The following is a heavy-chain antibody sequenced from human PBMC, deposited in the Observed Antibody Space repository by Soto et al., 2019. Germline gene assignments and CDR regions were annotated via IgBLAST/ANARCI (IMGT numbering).Heavy chain of an antibody. J-gene: IGHJ4*02. Sequence: GESLKISCAASGFTFSDYYMSWIRQAPGKGLEWVSYIRTTGSTIYYADSVKGRFTISRDNAKNSLYLQMNSLRAEDTAVYYCARIGPPLDYWGQGTLVTVSS. CDR2: IRTTGSTI. D-gene: IGHD3-10*01. CDR3: ARIGPPLDY. V-gene: IGHV3-11*01. CDR1: GFTFSDYY.